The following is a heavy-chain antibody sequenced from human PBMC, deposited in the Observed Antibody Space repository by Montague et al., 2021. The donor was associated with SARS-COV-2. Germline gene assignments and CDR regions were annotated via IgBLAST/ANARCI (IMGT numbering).Heavy chain of an antibody. V-gene: IGHV4-31*03. D-gene: IGHD2-15*01. CDR2: IYHSGST. CDR1: GGSISSGGYY. CDR3: ARDTGISGAFDI. Sequence: TLSLTCTVSGGSISSGGYYWSWIRQHPGKGLEWIGYIYHSGSTYYNPSLKSRVTISVDTSKNQFSLKLSSVTAADMAVYYCARDTGISGAFDIWGQGTMVTVSS. J-gene: IGHJ3*02.